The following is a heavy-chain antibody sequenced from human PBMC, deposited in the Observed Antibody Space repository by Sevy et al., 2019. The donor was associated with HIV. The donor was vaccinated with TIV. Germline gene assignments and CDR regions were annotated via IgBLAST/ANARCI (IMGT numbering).Heavy chain of an antibody. Sequence: GGSLRLSCAASGFTFDDYAMHWVRQAPGKGLEWVSGLSRHSGTIGYADSVKGRFTISRDNARNSLYLQMNSLRAEDTASYYCVKDKVDGDSCYGLFDFWGQGTLVTVSS. CDR3: VKDKVDGDSCYGLFDF. CDR2: LSRHSGTI. V-gene: IGHV3-9*01. CDR1: GFTFDDYA. D-gene: IGHD5-12*01. J-gene: IGHJ4*02.